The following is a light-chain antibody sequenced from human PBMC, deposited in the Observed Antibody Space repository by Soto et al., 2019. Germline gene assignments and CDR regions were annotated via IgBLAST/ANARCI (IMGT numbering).Light chain of an antibody. Sequence: DSQMTQSPSAQSASVGDRVTITCRASQSISSWLAWYQQKPGKAPKLLIYDASSLESGVPSRFSGSGSGTEFTLTISSLQPDDFATYYCQQYNSYPRTFGQGTKVDIK. J-gene: IGKJ1*01. CDR1: QSISSW. CDR3: QQYNSYPRT. V-gene: IGKV1-5*01. CDR2: DAS.